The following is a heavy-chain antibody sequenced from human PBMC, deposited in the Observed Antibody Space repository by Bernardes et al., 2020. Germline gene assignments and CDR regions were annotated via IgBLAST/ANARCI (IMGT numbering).Heavy chain of an antibody. CDR1: GFTFSSYG. J-gene: IGHJ6*02. CDR2: IWYDGSNK. CDR3: ARDGFHYDSSGYYSHYGMDV. D-gene: IGHD3-22*01. Sequence: GGSLRLSCAASGFTFSSYGMHWVRQAPGKGLEWVAVIWYDGSNKYYADSVKGRFTISRDNSKNTLYLQMNSLRAEDTAVYYCARDGFHYDSSGYYSHYGMDVWGQGTTVTVSS. V-gene: IGHV3-33*01.